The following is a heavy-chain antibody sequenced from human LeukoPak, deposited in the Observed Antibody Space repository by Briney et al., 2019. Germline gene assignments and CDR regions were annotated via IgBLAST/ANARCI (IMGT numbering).Heavy chain of an antibody. D-gene: IGHD4-17*01. CDR3: AKTAYGAHGGYFAL. CDR2: ISWNGGSI. V-gene: IGHV3-9*03. CDR1: GFTFDDYA. J-gene: IGHJ2*01. Sequence: GRSLRLSCAASGFTFDDYAMNWVRQAPGKGLEWVSSISWNGGSIGYADSVKGRFTISRDNAKNSLYLQMNSLRAEDMALYYCAKTAYGAHGGYFALWGGGTLVTVSS.